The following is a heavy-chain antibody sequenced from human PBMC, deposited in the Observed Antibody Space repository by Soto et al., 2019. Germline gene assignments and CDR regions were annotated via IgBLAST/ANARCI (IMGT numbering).Heavy chain of an antibody. CDR2: IYYSGST. J-gene: IGHJ6*03. CDR1: GGSISSYY. D-gene: IGHD5-18*01. CDR3: ARGYVDTAMAPDYYYYYMDV. V-gene: IGHV4-59*01. Sequence: SETLSLTCTVSGGSISSYYWSWIRQPPGKGLEWIGYIYYSGSTNYNPSLKSRVTIPVDTSKNQFSLKLSSVTAADTAVYYCARGYVDTAMAPDYYYYYMDVWGKGTTVTVSS.